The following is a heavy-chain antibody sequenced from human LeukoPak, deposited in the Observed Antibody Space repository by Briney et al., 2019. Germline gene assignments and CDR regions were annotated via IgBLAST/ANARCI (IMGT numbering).Heavy chain of an antibody. Sequence: ASVKVSCKASGYTFTNYAISWVRQAPGQGLEWMGWIGAYSGNTNYAQKLQGRVTMTTDTSTSTAYMELRSLRSDDTAVYYCARDVGEGYCSGSSCSDYWGQGTLVTVSS. D-gene: IGHD2-15*01. CDR3: ARDVGEGYCSGSSCSDY. J-gene: IGHJ4*02. V-gene: IGHV1-18*01. CDR1: GYTFTNYA. CDR2: IGAYSGNT.